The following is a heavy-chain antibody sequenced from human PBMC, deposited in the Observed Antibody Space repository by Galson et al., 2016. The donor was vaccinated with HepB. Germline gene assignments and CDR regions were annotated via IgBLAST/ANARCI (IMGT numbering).Heavy chain of an antibody. J-gene: IGHJ4*02. D-gene: IGHD1-26*01. CDR2: IASDGTNK. CDR3: AKVESGNYVGPDY. CDR1: GFTFSSNG. V-gene: IGHV3-30*18. Sequence: SLRLSCAASGFTFSSNGMHWVRQAPGKGLEWVAVIASDGTNKYYSDSVKGRFTVSRDNSKNTLYLQMNSLRGDDTAVYYCAKVESGNYVGPDYWGQGTLVTVSS.